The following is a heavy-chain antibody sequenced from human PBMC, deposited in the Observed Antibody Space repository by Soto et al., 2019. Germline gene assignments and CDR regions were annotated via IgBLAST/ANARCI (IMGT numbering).Heavy chain of an antibody. J-gene: IGHJ4*01. Sequence: GESLNISCRGSGYSFTSYWISWVRQMPGKGLEWMGRIDPSDSYTNYSPSFQGHVTISTDKSISTAYLQWSSLKASDTAMYHCAIDCSSTSCYRSKWGQGTLVTVSS. CDR2: IDPSDSYT. CDR1: GYSFTSYW. V-gene: IGHV5-10-1*01. CDR3: AIDCSSTSCYRSK. D-gene: IGHD2-2*01.